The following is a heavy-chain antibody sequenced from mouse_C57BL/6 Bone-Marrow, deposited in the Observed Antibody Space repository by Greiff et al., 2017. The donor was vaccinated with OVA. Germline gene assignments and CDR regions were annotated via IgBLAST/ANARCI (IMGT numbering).Heavy chain of an antibody. CDR1: GYTFTSYW. V-gene: IGHV1-52*01. CDR2: IDPSDSET. D-gene: IGHD2-3*01. J-gene: IGHJ4*01. CDR3: ARSWGWLLFYAMDY. Sequence: VQLQQPGAELVRPGSSVKLSCKASGYTFTSYWMHWVKQRPIQGLEWIGNIDPSDSETHYNQKFKDKATLTVDKSSSTAYMQLSSLTSEDSAVYYCARSWGWLLFYAMDYWGQGTSVTVSS.